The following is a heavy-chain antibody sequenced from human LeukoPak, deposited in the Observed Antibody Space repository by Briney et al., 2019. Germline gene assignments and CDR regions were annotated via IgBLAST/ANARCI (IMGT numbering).Heavy chain of an antibody. D-gene: IGHD3-9*01. CDR2: INPSGGST. J-gene: IGHJ6*03. CDR1: GYTFTSYY. V-gene: IGHV1-46*01. CDR3: ARDAVGGVTIFSGDYYYYYMGV. Sequence: ASVKVSCKASGYTFTSYYMHWVRQAPGQGLEWMGIINPSGGSTSYAQKFQGRVTMTRDTSTSTVYMELSSLRSEDTAVYYCARDAVGGVTIFSGDYYYYYMGVWGKGTTVTISS.